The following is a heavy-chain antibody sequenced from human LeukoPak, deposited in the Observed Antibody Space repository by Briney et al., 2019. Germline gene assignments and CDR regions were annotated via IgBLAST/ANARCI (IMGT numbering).Heavy chain of an antibody. CDR3: ARASRSAYYYYGMDV. V-gene: IGHV4-34*01. Sequence: SETLSLTCAVYGGSFSGYYWSWIRQPPGKGLEWIGEINHSGSTNYNPSLKSRVTISVDTSKNQFSLKLSSVTAADTAVYYCARASRSAYYYYGMDVWGQGTTVTVSS. J-gene: IGHJ6*02. CDR1: GGSFSGYY. CDR2: INHSGST.